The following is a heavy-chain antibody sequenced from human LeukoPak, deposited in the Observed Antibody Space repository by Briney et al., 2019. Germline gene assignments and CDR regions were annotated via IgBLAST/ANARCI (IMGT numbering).Heavy chain of an antibody. J-gene: IGHJ6*03. CDR3: ARGYDFWSANYYMDV. CDR1: GGSISSSSYY. V-gene: IGHV4-39*07. Sequence: SETLSLTCTVSGGSISSSSYYWGWIRQPPGKGLEWIGSMYYSGSTYYNPSLESRVTTSLDTSKNQFSLKLSSVTAADTAVYYCARGYDFWSANYYMDVWGKGTTVTVS. D-gene: IGHD3-3*01. CDR2: MYYSGST.